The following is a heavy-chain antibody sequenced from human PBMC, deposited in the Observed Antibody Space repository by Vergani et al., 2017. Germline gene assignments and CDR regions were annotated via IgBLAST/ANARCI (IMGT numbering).Heavy chain of an antibody. CDR3: ARSYSSSWFLDY. Sequence: QVQLQESGPGLVKPSETLSLTCTVSGGSLSSYYWSWIRQPPGKGLEWIGYIYYSGSTNYNPSLKSRVTISVDTSQNQFSLKLSSVTAADTAVYYCARSYSSSWFLDYWGQGTLVTVSS. V-gene: IGHV4-59*01. CDR1: GGSLSSYY. J-gene: IGHJ4*02. D-gene: IGHD6-13*01. CDR2: IYYSGST.